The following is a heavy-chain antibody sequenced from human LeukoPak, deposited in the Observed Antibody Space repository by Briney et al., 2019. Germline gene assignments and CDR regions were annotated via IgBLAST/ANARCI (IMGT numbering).Heavy chain of an antibody. CDR2: IGGSGVDT. Sequence: GGSLRLSCAASGFTFSSYGLNWVRQAPGRGLEWVSAIGGSGVDTFYADSVRGRFPISRDNSKDTLYLEMTSLRAEDTALYYCTRTLYYDSSGYSNYWGQGTLVTVSS. V-gene: IGHV3-23*01. D-gene: IGHD3-22*01. J-gene: IGHJ4*02. CDR3: TRTLYYDSSGYSNY. CDR1: GFTFSSYG.